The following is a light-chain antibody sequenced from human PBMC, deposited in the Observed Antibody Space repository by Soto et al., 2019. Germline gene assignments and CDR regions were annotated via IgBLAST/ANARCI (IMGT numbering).Light chain of an antibody. CDR2: DSE. J-gene: IGLJ2*01. CDR3: GTWDNSLSAVV. V-gene: IGLV1-51*01. Sequence: QSVLTQPPAVSVAPGQRVTISCSGSSSNIENNYVSWYQHLPGTAPKLLIYDSEKRPSGIPDRFSGSKSGTSATLGITGLQTGDEADYYCGTWDNSLSAVVFGGGTKVTVL. CDR1: SSNIENNY.